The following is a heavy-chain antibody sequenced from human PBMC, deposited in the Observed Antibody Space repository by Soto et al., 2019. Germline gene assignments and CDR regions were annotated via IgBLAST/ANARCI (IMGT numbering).Heavy chain of an antibody. D-gene: IGHD3-22*01. J-gene: IGHJ5*02. CDR1: GFTFSSYA. Sequence: QVQLVESGGGVVQPGRSLRLSCAASGFTFSSYAMHWVRQAPGKGLEWVAVISYDGSNKYYADSVKGRFTISRNNSKNTLYLQMNSLRAEDTAVYYCARASSDMIVRDNWFDPWGQGTLVTVSS. V-gene: IGHV3-30-3*01. CDR2: ISYDGSNK. CDR3: ARASSDMIVRDNWFDP.